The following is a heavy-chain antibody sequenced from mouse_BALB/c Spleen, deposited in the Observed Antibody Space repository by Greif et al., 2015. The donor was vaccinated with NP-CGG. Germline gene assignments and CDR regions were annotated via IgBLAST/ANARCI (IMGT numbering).Heavy chain of an antibody. D-gene: IGHD2-3*01. Sequence: VQLQQSGAELVKPGASVKLSCKASGYTFTSYWMHWVKQRPGQGLEWIGEINPSNGRTNYNEKFKSKATLTVDKSSSTAYMQLSSLTSEDSAVYYCAIYDGYYYYAMDYWGQGTPVTVSS. J-gene: IGHJ4*01. V-gene: IGHV1S81*02. CDR3: AIYDGYYYYAMDY. CDR2: INPSNGRT. CDR1: GYTFTSYW.